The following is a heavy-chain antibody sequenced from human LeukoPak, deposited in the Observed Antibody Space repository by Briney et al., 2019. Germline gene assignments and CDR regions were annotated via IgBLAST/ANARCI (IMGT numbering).Heavy chain of an antibody. CDR1: GFTFSSYA. J-gene: IGHJ3*02. V-gene: IGHV3-23*01. D-gene: IGHD3-3*01. CDR2: ISGSGGST. Sequence: GGSLRLSCAASGFTFSSYAMSWVRQAPGKGLEWVSAISGSGGSTYYADPVKGRFTISRDNSKNTLYLQMDSLRVEDTAVYHCAKGLSASGYLNAFDIWGQGTMVSVSS. CDR3: AKGLSASGYLNAFDI.